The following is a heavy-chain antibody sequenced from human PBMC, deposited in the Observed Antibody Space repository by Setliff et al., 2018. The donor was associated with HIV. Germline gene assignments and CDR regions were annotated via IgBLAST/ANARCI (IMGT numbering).Heavy chain of an antibody. D-gene: IGHD3-10*01. CDR2: INYSGNT. Sequence: SETLSLTCAASGVSISSRNWWSWVRQPPGKGLEWIGEINYSGNTNYNPSLKTRVTISVDKPKNQFFLNLKSVTAADTAVYFCAREYSGSGINFNPLTWGQGTLVTVSS. CDR1: GVSISSRNW. J-gene: IGHJ5*02. CDR3: AREYSGSGINFNPLT. V-gene: IGHV4-4*02.